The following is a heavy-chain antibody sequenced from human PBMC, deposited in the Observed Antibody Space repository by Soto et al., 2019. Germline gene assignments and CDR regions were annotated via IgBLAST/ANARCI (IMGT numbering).Heavy chain of an antibody. CDR1: GDSISGYY. J-gene: IGHJ4*02. V-gene: IGHV4-59*01. CDR3: ARGVGSSPPRY. Sequence: SDTLSITCTISGDSISGYYWSWVRQPPGHELEWIGYIYASGSPYYNPSLRSRVTISADTSKNQISLKLTSPTAADTAVYYCARGVGSSPPRYWGRGTLVTVSS. CDR2: IYASGSP. D-gene: IGHD1-26*01.